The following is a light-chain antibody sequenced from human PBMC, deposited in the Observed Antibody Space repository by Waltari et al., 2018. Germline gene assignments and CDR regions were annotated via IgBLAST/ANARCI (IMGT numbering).Light chain of an antibody. V-gene: IGLV4-69*01. CDR1: SGHSSNV. CDR2: VNSDGSH. CDR3: QTGGHGTWV. Sequence: QLVLTQSPSASASLGASVKLTCTLSSGHSSNVIAWHQQQPEKGPRYLMKVNSDGSHSKGDEIPDRFSGSSSGAEHYLTISSLQPEDEADYYCQTGGHGTWVFGGGTKLTVL. J-gene: IGLJ3*02.